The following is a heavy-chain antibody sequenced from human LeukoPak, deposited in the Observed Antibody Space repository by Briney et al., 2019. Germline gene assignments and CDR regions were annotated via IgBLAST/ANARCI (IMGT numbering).Heavy chain of an antibody. CDR1: GFTFSSYA. CDR3: ARILWFGELLNSGLDY. D-gene: IGHD3-10*01. J-gene: IGHJ4*02. CDR2: ISYDGSNK. V-gene: IGHV3-30-3*01. Sequence: GGSLRLSCAASGFTFSSYAMHWVRQAPGKGLEWVAVISYDGSNKYYADSGKGRFTISRDNSKNTLYLQMNSLRAEDTAVYYCARILWFGELLNSGLDYWGQGTLVTVSS.